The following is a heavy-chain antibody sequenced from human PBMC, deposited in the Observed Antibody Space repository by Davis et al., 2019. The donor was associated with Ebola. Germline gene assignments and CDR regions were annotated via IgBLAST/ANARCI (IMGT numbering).Heavy chain of an antibody. CDR1: GFTVSSNY. J-gene: IGHJ3*02. D-gene: IGHD3-22*01. V-gene: IGHV3-66*01. Sequence: GGSLRLSCPASGFTVSSNYMSWVRQAPGKGLEWVSVIYSGGSTYYADSVKGRFTISRDNSKNTLYLQMNSLRAEDTAVYYCARETYYYDSSGYSHAFDIWGQGTMVTVSS. CDR2: IYSGGST. CDR3: ARETYYYDSSGYSHAFDI.